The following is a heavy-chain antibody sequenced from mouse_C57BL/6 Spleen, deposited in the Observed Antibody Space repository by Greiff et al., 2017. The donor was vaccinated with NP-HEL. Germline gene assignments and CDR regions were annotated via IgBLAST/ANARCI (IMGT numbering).Heavy chain of an antibody. D-gene: IGHD2-4*01. V-gene: IGHV1-82*01. J-gene: IGHJ1*03. CDR2: IYPGDGDT. CDR3: AGEDYDWYFDV. Sequence: VQLQQSGPELVKPGASVKISCKASGYAFSSSWMNWVKQRPGKGLEWIGRIYPGDGDTNYNGKFKGKATLTADKSSSTAYMHLSSLTSEDSAVYFCAGEDYDWYFDVWGTGTTVTVSS. CDR1: GYAFSSSW.